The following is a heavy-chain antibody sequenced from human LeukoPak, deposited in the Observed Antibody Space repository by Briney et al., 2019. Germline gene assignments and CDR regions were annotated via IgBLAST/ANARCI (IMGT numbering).Heavy chain of an antibody. CDR2: IYYSGST. CDR1: GGSISSYY. Sequence: SETLSLTCTVSGGSISSYYWSWIRQPPGKGLEWIGYIYYSGSTDYNPSLKSRVTISVDTSKNQFSLNLSSVTAADTAVYYCARGRADYDFWSGYYGSWGQGTLVTVSS. J-gene: IGHJ5*02. V-gene: IGHV4-59*08. D-gene: IGHD3-3*01. CDR3: ARGRADYDFWSGYYGS.